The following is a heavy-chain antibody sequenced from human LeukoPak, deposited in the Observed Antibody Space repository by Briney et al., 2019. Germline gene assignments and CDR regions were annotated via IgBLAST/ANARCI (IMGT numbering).Heavy chain of an antibody. CDR3: ATDRLEIYALHI. CDR2: FEPEEDEHGET. J-gene: IGHJ3*02. CDR1: GYSLSDLS. Sequence: GASVKVSCRVSGYSLSDLSIHWVRHVPGKGLEWMGGFEPEEDEHGETIYAQKFEGRLTLTEDTATDTAYMELVSLTSADMAVYYCATDRLEIYALHIWGQGTVVTVSS. V-gene: IGHV1-24*01. D-gene: IGHD1-1*01.